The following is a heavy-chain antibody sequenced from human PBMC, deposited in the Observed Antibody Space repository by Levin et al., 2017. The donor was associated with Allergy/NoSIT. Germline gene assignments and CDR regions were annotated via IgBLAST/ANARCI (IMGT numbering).Heavy chain of an antibody. D-gene: IGHD1-26*01. CDR3: ARGRRGSYDVDY. CDR2: IYYSGST. V-gene: IGHV4-59*01. Sequence: SETLSLTCTVSGGSISSYYWSWIRQPPGKGLEWIGYIYYSGSTNYNPSLKSRVTISVDTSKNQFSLKLSSVTAADTAVYYCARGRRGSYDVDYWGQGTLVTVSS. J-gene: IGHJ4*02. CDR1: GGSISSYY.